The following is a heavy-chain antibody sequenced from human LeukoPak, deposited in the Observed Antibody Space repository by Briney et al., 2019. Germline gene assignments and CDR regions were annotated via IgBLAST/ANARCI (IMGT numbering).Heavy chain of an antibody. CDR1: GGSFSGYY. V-gene: IGHV4-34*01. D-gene: IGHD6-13*01. CDR3: ARGTRSYSSSWTP. J-gene: IGHJ5*02. CDR2: INHSGST. Sequence: SETLSLTCAVYGGSFSGYYWSWIRQPPGKGLEWIGEINHSGSTNYNPSLKSRVTISVDTSKNQFSLRLSSVTAADTAVYYCARGTRSYSSSWTPWGQGTLVTVSS.